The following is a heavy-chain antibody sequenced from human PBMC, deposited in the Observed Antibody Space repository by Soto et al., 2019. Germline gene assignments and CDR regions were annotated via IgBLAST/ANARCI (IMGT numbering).Heavy chain of an antibody. Sequence: QITLKESGPTLVKPTQTLTLTWTFSGFSLSTTGVGVSWIHQPPGKALEWLALIYWHDDKRYSPSMKSRLTITKDTSKNQVVLTMTNMDPVDTATYYCTHRGGATVGLYYFDYWGQGALVTVSS. J-gene: IGHJ4*02. CDR1: GFSLSTTGVG. CDR2: IYWHDDK. CDR3: THRGGATVGLYYFDY. D-gene: IGHD3-16*01. V-gene: IGHV2-5*01.